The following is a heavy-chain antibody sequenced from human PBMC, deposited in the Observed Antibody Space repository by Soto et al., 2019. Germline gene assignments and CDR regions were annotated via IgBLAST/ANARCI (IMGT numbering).Heavy chain of an antibody. CDR3: AREGSGYNF. Sequence: SVKVSCKASGGSFSNFGISWVRQAPGQGLEWMGGIVPVFGRPNYAQRFRGRLTITADGSTSTGYMELISLRSDDTAVYYCAREGSGYNFWGQGTQVTVSS. J-gene: IGHJ4*02. V-gene: IGHV1-69*13. D-gene: IGHD5-12*01. CDR1: GGSFSNFG. CDR2: IVPVFGRP.